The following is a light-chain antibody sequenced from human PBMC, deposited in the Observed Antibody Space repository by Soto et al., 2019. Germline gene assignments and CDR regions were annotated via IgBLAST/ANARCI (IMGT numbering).Light chain of an antibody. CDR3: GADHGSGSNFVV. CDR2: VGTGGIVG. CDR1: SGYSNYK. V-gene: IGLV9-49*01. Sequence: QPVLTQPPSASASLGASVTLTCTLSSGYSNYKVDWYQQRPGKGPRFVMRVGTGGIVGSKGDGIPDRFSVLGSGLNRYLTIKNIQEEDESDDHCGADHGSGSNFVVFGGGTKVTVL. J-gene: IGLJ2*01.